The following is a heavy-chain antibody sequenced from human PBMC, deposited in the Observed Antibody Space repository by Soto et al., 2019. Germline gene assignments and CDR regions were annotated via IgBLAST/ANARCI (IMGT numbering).Heavy chain of an antibody. Sequence: ASVKVSCKASGYTFTSYGISWVRQAPGQGLEWMGWISAYNGNTNYAQKLQGRVTMTTDTSTSTAYMELRSLGSDDTAVYYCARDSVAIHPLTWFDPWGQGTLVTVSS. V-gene: IGHV1-18*01. CDR2: ISAYNGNT. J-gene: IGHJ5*02. CDR1: GYTFTSYG. CDR3: ARDSVAIHPLTWFDP. D-gene: IGHD5-12*01.